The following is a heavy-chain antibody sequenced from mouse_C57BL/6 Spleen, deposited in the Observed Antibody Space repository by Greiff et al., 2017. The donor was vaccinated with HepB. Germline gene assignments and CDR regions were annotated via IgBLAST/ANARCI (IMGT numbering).Heavy chain of an antibody. CDR1: GYTFTGYW. J-gene: IGHJ2*01. CDR2: ILPGSGST. V-gene: IGHV1-9*01. D-gene: IGHD1-1*01. CDR3: ARRRYYGSSYPYFDY. Sequence: VQLQQSGAELMKPGASVKLSCKATGYTFTGYWIEWVKQRPGHGLEWIGEILPGSGSTNYNEKFKGKATFTADTSSNTAYMQLSSLTTEESAIYYRARRRYYGSSYPYFDYWGQGATLTVSS.